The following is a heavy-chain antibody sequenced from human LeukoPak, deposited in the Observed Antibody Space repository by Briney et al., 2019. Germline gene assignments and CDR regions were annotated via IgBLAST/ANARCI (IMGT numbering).Heavy chain of an antibody. D-gene: IGHD2-2*01. J-gene: IGHJ4*02. Sequence: GATVKVSCKASGYTFTGYYIHWVRQAPGQGLEWMGWINPNTGETNSAQKFQGRVTMTRDTTINTAYMELTRLTSDDTAVYYCASYPRYSSTPPFDYWGQGTLVTVSS. V-gene: IGHV1-2*02. CDR2: INPNTGET. CDR3: ASYPRYSSTPPFDY. CDR1: GYTFTGYY.